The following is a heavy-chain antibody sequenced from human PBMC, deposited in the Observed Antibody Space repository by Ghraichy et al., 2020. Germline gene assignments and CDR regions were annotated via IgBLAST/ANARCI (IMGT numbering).Heavy chain of an antibody. CDR1: GGSISSSSYY. J-gene: IGHJ6*03. V-gene: IGHV4-39*01. D-gene: IGHD1-26*01. CDR3: ARVSGSYHYYYYYMDV. CDR2: IYYSGST. Sequence: SETLSLTCTVSGGSISSSSYYWGWIRQPPGKGLEWIGSIYYSGSTYYNPSLKSRVTISVDTSKNQFSLKLSSVTAADTAVYYCARVSGSYHYYYYYMDVWGKGTTVTVSS.